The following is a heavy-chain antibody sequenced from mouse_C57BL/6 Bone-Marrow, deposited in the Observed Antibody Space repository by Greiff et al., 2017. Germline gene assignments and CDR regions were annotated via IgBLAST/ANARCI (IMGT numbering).Heavy chain of an antibody. CDR1: GFTFSSYA. V-gene: IGHV5-9-1*02. Sequence: VKVVESGEGLVKPGGSLKLSCAASGFTFSSYAMSWVRQTPEKRLEWVAYISSGGDYIDYADTVKGRFTISRDNARNTRHLQMSSLESEDTAMYYCTRDQGVDWYFDVWGTGTTVTVSS. D-gene: IGHD3-2*02. CDR3: TRDQGVDWYFDV. CDR2: ISSGGDYI. J-gene: IGHJ1*03.